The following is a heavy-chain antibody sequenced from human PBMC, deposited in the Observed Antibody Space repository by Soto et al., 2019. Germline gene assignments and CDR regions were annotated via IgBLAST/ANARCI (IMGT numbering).Heavy chain of an antibody. D-gene: IGHD5-18*01. CDR2: IVVGSGNT. CDR1: GFIFTSSA. Sequence: SVKVSCKTSGFIFTSSAVQWVRQARGQRLEWMGRIVVGSGNTDFAQKFHKRVTLTRDMSTTTVYMELRSLTFEDTAIYYCAREVGGYSYGYWVAANWFDPWGQGTLVTVSS. V-gene: IGHV1-58*01. J-gene: IGHJ5*02. CDR3: AREVGGYSYGYWVAANWFDP.